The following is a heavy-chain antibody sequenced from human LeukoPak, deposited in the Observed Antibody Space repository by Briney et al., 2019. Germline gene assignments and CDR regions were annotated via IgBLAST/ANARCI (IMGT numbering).Heavy chain of an antibody. CDR1: GFTFDDYA. J-gene: IGHJ4*02. D-gene: IGHD2-2*01. Sequence: GGSLRLSCAASGFTFDDYAMHWVRQAPGKGLEWVSGISWNSGSIGYADSVKGRFTISRDNAKNSLYLQMNSLRAEDTALYYCAKGYCSSTSCSTGNYWGQGTLVTVSS. CDR3: AKGYCSSTSCSTGNY. V-gene: IGHV3-9*01. CDR2: ISWNSGSI.